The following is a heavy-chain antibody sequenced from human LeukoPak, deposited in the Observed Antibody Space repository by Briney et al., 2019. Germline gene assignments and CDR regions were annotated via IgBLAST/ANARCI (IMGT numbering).Heavy chain of an antibody. CDR3: ARTYGVLNYDH. J-gene: IGHJ5*02. Sequence: GGSLRLSCAASGFTFSSYGMHWVRQAPGKGLEWVAFIRYDSSDKYNADSVKGRFTISRDNAKNSLYLQMNSLRAEDTAVYYCARTYGVLNYDHWGQGTLVTISS. CDR1: GFTFSSYG. V-gene: IGHV3-30*02. D-gene: IGHD1-7*01. CDR2: IRYDSSDK.